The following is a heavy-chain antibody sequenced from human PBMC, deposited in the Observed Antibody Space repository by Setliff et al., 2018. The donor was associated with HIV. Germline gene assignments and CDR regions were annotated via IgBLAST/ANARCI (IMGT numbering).Heavy chain of an antibody. V-gene: IGHV4-61*09. Sequence: SETLSLTCTVSGGSISSGSYYWSWIRQPAGEGLEWIGQIHTTGTTNCNPSLKSRVTISVDTSKNQISLKLSSVTAADTAVYYCASLDGSESPYIYYYYMDVWGKGTAVTVSS. CDR3: ASLDGSESPYIYYYYMDV. D-gene: IGHD3-10*01. CDR1: GGSISSGSYY. J-gene: IGHJ6*03. CDR2: IHTTGTT.